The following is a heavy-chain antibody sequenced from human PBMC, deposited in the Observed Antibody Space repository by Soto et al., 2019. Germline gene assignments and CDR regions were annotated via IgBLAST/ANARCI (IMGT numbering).Heavy chain of an antibody. CDR3: ARDRGATDTAMVTSLWPPLDD. CDR1: GGTFSSYA. CDR2: IIPIFGTA. D-gene: IGHD5-18*01. Sequence: QVQLVQSGAEVKKPGSSVKVSCKASGGTFSSYAISWVRQAPGQGLEWMGGIIPIFGTANYAQKFQGRVTITADESTSPAYMELSSLRSEDTAVYYCARDRGATDTAMVTSLWPPLDDWGQGTLVTVSS. J-gene: IGHJ4*02. V-gene: IGHV1-69*12.